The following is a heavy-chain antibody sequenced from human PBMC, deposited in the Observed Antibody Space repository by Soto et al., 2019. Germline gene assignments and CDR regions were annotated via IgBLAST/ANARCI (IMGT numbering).Heavy chain of an antibody. CDR2: ISYDGSNK. V-gene: IGHV3-30-3*01. Sequence: QVQLVESGGGVVQPGRSLRLSCAASGFTFSSYAMHWVRQAPGKGLEWVAVISYDGSNKYYADSVKGRFTISRDNSKNTLYLQMNSLRAEDTAVYYCASHQSPRGYGGKNWFDPWGQGTLVTVSS. CDR1: GFTFSSYA. J-gene: IGHJ5*02. D-gene: IGHD2-15*01. CDR3: ASHQSPRGYGGKNWFDP.